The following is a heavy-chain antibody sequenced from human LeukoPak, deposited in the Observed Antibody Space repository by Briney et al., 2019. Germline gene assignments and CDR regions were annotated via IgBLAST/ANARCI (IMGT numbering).Heavy chain of an antibody. CDR3: ARGEDYYYMDV. CDR1: GFPFSTYA. CDR2: VSYDGYSK. D-gene: IGHD1-26*01. J-gene: IGHJ6*03. V-gene: IGHV3-30*01. Sequence: GGSRRLSCAASGFPFSTYAMHWVRQAPGKGLEWVAVVSYDGYSKYYADSVRGRFTISRDNSKNTLSLHMIGLRSEDTAVYSCARGEDYYYMDVWGKGTTVTVSS.